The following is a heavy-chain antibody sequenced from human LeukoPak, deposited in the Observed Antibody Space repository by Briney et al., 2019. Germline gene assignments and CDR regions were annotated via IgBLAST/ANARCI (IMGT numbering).Heavy chain of an antibody. CDR3: ARESSGWKGNWFDP. J-gene: IGHJ5*02. CDR2: IYYSGST. CDR1: GGSISSYY. D-gene: IGHD6-19*01. V-gene: IGHV4-59*01. Sequence: SETLSLTCTVSGGSISSYYWSWIRQPPGKGLEWNGYIYYSGSTNYNPSLKSRVTISVDTSKNQFSLKLSSVTAADTAVYYCARESSGWKGNWFDPWGQGTLVTVSS.